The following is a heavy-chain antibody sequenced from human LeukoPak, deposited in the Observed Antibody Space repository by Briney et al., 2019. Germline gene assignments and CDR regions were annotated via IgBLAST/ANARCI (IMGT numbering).Heavy chain of an antibody. V-gene: IGHV3-23*01. CDR3: AKFNDILTGYFDY. D-gene: IGHD3-9*01. CDR2: ISGGGGST. J-gene: IGHJ4*02. Sequence: GGSLRLSCAASGFTFSSYAMSWVRQSPGKGLEWVSAISGGGGSTYYAYYTDSVKGRFTISRDKSKNTLYLQMNSLRAEDTAVYFCAKFNDILTGYFDYWGQGTLVTVSS. CDR1: GFTFSSYA.